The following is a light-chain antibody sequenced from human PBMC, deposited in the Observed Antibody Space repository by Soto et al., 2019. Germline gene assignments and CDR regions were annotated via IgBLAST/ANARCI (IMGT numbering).Light chain of an antibody. CDR3: QSYDSSLSGVV. Sequence: QSVLTQPPSVSGAPGQRVTISCTGSSSNIGAGYDVHWYQQPPGTAPKLLIYDNRNRPSGVPDRFSGSKSGTSASLAITGLQAEDEADYYCQSYDSSLSGVVFGGGTKLTVL. CDR1: SSNIGAGYD. CDR2: DNR. J-gene: IGLJ2*01. V-gene: IGLV1-40*01.